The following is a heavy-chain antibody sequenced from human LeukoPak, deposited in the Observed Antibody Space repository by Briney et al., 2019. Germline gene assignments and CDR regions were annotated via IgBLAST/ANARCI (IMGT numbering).Heavy chain of an antibody. D-gene: IGHD3-10*01. CDR3: AKPMVRGVMGYYFDY. CDR1: GFTFSSYA. J-gene: IGHJ4*02. Sequence: PGGSLRLSCAASGFTFSSYAMSWVRQAPGKGLEWVSAISGSGGSTYYADSVKGRFTISRDNSKNTLYLQMNSLRAEDTAVYYCAKPMVRGVMGYYFDYWGQGTLVTVSS. V-gene: IGHV3-23*01. CDR2: ISGSGGST.